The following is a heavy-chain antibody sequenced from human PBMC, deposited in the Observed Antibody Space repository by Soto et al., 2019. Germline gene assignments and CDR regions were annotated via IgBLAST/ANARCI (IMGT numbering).Heavy chain of an antibody. V-gene: IGHV4-31*03. CDR2: IYYSGST. Sequence: NPSETLSLTCTVSGGSISSGGYYWSWIRQHPGKGLEWIGYIYYSGSTYYNPSLKSRVTISVDTSKNQFSLKLSSVTAADTAVYYFSSYRGAHYYCYLMAVWAQGTTVTVSS. J-gene: IGHJ6*02. CDR3: SSYRGAHYYCYLMAV. CDR1: GGSISSGGYY. D-gene: IGHD3-10*01.